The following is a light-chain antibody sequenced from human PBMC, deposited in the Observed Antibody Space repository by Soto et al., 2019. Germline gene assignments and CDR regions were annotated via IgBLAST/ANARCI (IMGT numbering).Light chain of an antibody. V-gene: IGKV3-20*01. J-gene: IGKJ5*01. Sequence: GLPRSPATLSLSPGERATLSCRASQSVTRNYLAWYQHKSGQAPRLLIYGASSRATGIPDRFSGTGSGTDFTLTISRLEPEDFAVYYCQKYGGSPSTFGQGTRLEIK. CDR1: QSVTRNY. CDR3: QKYGGSPST. CDR2: GAS.